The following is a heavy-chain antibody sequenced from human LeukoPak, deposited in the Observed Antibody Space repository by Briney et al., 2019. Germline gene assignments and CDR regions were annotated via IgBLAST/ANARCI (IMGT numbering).Heavy chain of an antibody. V-gene: IGHV1-46*01. CDR3: ARKVYASNDYYYEYYLDY. D-gene: IGHD3-22*01. CDR1: GYTLTELS. CDR2: INPSGGAP. Sequence: ASVKVSCKVSGYTLTELSMHWVRQAPGQGLEWMGMINPSGGAPRYAQKFQDRVTMTRDTSTSTVYMEVSSLRSEDTAVYYCARKVYASNDYYYEYYLDYWGQGTLVTVSS. J-gene: IGHJ4*02.